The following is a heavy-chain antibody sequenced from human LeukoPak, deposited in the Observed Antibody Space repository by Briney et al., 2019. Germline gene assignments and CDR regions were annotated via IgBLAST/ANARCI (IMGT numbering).Heavy chain of an antibody. CDR1: GGSISSGDYY. D-gene: IGHD3-22*01. CDR2: IYYSGST. Sequence: SQTLSLTCTVSGGSISSGDYYWSWIRQPPGKGLEWIGYIYYSGSTYYNPSLKSRVTISVDTSKNQFSLKLSSVTAADTAGYYCARGDYYDRFWFDPWGQGTLVTVSS. CDR3: ARGDYYDRFWFDP. J-gene: IGHJ5*02. V-gene: IGHV4-30-4*01.